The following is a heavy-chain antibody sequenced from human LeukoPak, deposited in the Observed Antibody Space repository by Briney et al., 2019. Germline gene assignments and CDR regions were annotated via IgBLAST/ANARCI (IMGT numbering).Heavy chain of an antibody. CDR3: ARAPLLAAAGTRGFDY. CDR1: GGTFSSYA. CDR2: IIPIFGTA. V-gene: IGHV1-69*01. Sequence: SVKVSCKASGGTFSSYAISWVRQAPGQGLEWMGGIIPIFGTANYAQKFQGRVTITADESTSTAYMVLSSLRSEDTAVYYCARAPLLAAAGTRGFDYWGQGTLVTVSS. D-gene: IGHD6-13*01. J-gene: IGHJ4*02.